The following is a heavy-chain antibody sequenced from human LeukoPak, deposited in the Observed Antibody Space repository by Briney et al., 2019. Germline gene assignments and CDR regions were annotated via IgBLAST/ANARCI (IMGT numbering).Heavy chain of an antibody. J-gene: IGHJ4*02. Sequence: GGSLRLSCAASGFTFSSYAMHWARQPPGKGLVWVSRISPTGSTTSYADSVKGRFTVSRDNAKNTLYLQVNNLRAEDTAVYYCARGPNSNWSGLDFWGQGTLLTVSS. CDR3: ARGPNSNWSGLDF. V-gene: IGHV3-74*01. D-gene: IGHD6-6*01. CDR2: ISPTGSTT. CDR1: GFTFSSYA.